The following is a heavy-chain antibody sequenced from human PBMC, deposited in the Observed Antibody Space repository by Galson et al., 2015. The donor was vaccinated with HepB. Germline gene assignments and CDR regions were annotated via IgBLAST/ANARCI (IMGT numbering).Heavy chain of an antibody. D-gene: IGHD3-3*01. CDR3: ARDGDFWRGFDL. CDR1: GGSISGYY. J-gene: IGHJ2*01. Sequence: LSLTCSVSGGSISGYYWSWIRQPPGKGLEWIGYIYYSGSTNYNPSLKSRVTISVDTSEKQLSLKLSSVTAADTAVYYCARDGDFWRGFDLWGRGTLVTVSS. V-gene: IGHV4-59*01. CDR2: IYYSGST.